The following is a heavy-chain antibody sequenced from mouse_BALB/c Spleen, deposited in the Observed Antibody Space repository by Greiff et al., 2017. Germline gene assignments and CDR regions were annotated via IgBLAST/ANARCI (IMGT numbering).Heavy chain of an antibody. V-gene: IGHV2-4-1*01. CDR3: ARKGSNWDDYYAMDY. D-gene: IGHD4-1*01. CDR1: GFSLTSYG. Sequence: VKLMESGPGLVQPSQSLSITCTVSGFSLTSYGVHWVRQSPGKGLEWLGVIWSGGSTDYNAAFISRLSISKDNSKSQVFFKMNSLQADDTAIYYCARKGSNWDDYYAMDYWGQGTSVTVSS. J-gene: IGHJ4*01. CDR2: IWSGGST.